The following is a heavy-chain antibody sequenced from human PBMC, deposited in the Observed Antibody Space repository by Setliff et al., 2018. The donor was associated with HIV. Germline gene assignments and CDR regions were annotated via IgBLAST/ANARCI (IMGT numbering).Heavy chain of an antibody. Sequence: PSETLSLTCTVSGGSISSSSYYWGWIRQPPGKGLEWIGSSDYSGGTYYNPSLQSRVTISVDTSKRQFSLKLSSVTAADTAVYYCARKPGFCSGGSCRGYFDYWGQGTLVTVSS. V-gene: IGHV4-39*07. CDR2: SDYSGGT. J-gene: IGHJ4*02. CDR3: ARKPGFCSGGSCRGYFDY. D-gene: IGHD2-15*01. CDR1: GGSISSSSYY.